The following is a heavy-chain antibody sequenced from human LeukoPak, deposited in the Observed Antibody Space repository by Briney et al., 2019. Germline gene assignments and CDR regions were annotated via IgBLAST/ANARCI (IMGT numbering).Heavy chain of an antibody. V-gene: IGHV3-23*01. CDR3: AKDLYSNYGPADY. J-gene: IGHJ4*02. Sequence: GGSLRHSCAAFGFTFSSYAMSWVLQAPGEGLEWVSTINGGGVNTHYADCVGGRFTISRDNSKNTLFLQMNSLRGEDTAVYYCAKDLYSNYGPADYWGQGNLVTVSS. CDR1: GFTFSSYA. CDR2: INGGGVNT. D-gene: IGHD4-11*01.